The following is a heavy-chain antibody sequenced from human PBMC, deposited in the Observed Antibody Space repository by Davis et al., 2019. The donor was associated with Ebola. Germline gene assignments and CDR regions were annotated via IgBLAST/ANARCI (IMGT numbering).Heavy chain of an antibody. CDR3: ARGIHDYIWGSYRP. V-gene: IGHV4-59*12. CDR1: GGSISSYY. CDR2: IYYSGST. J-gene: IGHJ5*02. Sequence: GSLRLSCTVSGGSISSYYWNWIRQPPGKGLEWIGYIYYSGSTNYNPSLKSRVTISVDTSKNQFSLKLSSVTAADTAVYYCARGIHDYIWGSYRPWGQGTLVTVSS. D-gene: IGHD3-16*02.